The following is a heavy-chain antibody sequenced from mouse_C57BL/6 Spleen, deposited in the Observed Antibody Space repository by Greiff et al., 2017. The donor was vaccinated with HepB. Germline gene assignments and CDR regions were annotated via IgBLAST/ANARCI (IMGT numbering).Heavy chain of an antibody. J-gene: IGHJ4*01. Sequence: QVQLQQPGAELVKPGASVKLSCKASGYTFTSYWMQWVKQRPGQGLEWIGEIDPSDSYTNYNQKFKGKATLTVDTSSSTAYMQLSSLTSEDSAVYSCARSGTYYYAMDYWGQGTSVTVSA. V-gene: IGHV1-50*01. CDR1: GYTFTSYW. CDR3: ARSGTYYYAMDY. D-gene: IGHD1-1*02. CDR2: IDPSDSYT.